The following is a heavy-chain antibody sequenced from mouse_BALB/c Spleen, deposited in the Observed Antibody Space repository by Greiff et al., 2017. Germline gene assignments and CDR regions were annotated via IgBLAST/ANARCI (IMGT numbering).Heavy chain of an antibody. V-gene: IGHV5-4*02. J-gene: IGHJ3*01. CDR2: ISDGGSYT. Sequence: DVMLVESGGGLVKPGGSLKLSCAASGFTFSDYYMYWVRQTPEKRLEWVATISDGGSYTYYPDSVKGRFTISRDNAKNNLYLQMSSLKSEDTAMYYCARDQGPFAYWGQGTLVTVSA. CDR1: GFTFSDYY. D-gene: IGHD3-2*02. CDR3: ARDQGPFAY.